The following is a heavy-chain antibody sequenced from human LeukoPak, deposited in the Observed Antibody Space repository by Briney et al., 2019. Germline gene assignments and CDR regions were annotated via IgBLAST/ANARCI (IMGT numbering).Heavy chain of an antibody. D-gene: IGHD5-18*01. J-gene: IGHJ4*02. CDR1: GYTFTSYG. V-gene: IGHV1-18*01. CDR2: ISAYNGNT. CDR3: ATQNSYAPYYFDY. Sequence: ASVKVSCKASGYTFTSYGISWVRQAPGQGPEWMGWISAYNGNTNYAQKLQGRVTMTTDTSTSTAYMELRSLRSDDTAVYYWATQNSYAPYYFDYGGQGTRVPVSS.